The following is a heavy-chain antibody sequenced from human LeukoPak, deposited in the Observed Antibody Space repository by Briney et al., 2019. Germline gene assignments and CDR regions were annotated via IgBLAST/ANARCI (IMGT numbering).Heavy chain of an antibody. CDR2: INDGGST. Sequence: PSETLSLTCAVYGGSFTKHQWSWIRQPPGKGLEWIGAINDGGSTNYNPSLKSRVTISVDTSKNQFSLKLSSVTAADTAVYYCARRGGHGGSFDYWGQGTLVTVSS. D-gene: IGHD4-23*01. CDR1: GGSFTKHQ. V-gene: IGHV4-34*01. CDR3: ARRGGHGGSFDY. J-gene: IGHJ4*02.